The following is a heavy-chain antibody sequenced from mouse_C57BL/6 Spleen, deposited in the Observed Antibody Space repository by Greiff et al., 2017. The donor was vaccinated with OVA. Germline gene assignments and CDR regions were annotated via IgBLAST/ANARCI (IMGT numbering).Heavy chain of an antibody. J-gene: IGHJ3*01. CDR3: ARGGYYGIRGWFAY. Sequence: VQLKESGPELVKPGASVKIPCKASGYTFTDYNMDWVKQSHGKSLEWIGDINPNNGGTIYNQKFKGKATLTVDKSSSTAYMELRSLTSEDTAVYYCARGGYYGIRGWFAYWGQGTLVTVSA. D-gene: IGHD1-2*01. V-gene: IGHV1-18*01. CDR1: GYTFTDYN. CDR2: INPNNGGT.